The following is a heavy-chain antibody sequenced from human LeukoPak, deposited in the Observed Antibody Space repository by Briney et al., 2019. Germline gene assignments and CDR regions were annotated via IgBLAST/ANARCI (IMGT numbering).Heavy chain of an antibody. CDR2: INPNGGGT. CDR1: EYNFTKYS. Sequence: EVSVKVSCRASEYNFTKYSTHCELTPPVPGLKWLGWINPNGGGTNYAQKFQGRVTMTRDTSISTAYMELTSLRSDDAAVYYCARVPGGYRYEIDSWGQGTLVTVSS. D-gene: IGHD3-22*01. CDR3: ARVPGGYRYEIDS. J-gene: IGHJ5*01. V-gene: IGHV1-2*03.